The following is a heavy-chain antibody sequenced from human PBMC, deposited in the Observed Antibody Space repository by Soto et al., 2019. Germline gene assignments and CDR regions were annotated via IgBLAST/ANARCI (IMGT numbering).Heavy chain of an antibody. D-gene: IGHD4-4*01. J-gene: IGHJ2*01. CDR1: GFTFSSYA. CDR3: ARPLWRDDYNWGYFDL. V-gene: IGHV3-30-3*01. Sequence: QVQLVESGGGVVQPGRSLRLSCAASGFTFSSYAMHWVRQAPGKGLEWVAVISYDGSNKYYADSVKGRFTISRDNSKNTLYLQMNSLRAEDTAVYYCARPLWRDDYNWGYFDLWGRGTRVTVSS. CDR2: ISYDGSNK.